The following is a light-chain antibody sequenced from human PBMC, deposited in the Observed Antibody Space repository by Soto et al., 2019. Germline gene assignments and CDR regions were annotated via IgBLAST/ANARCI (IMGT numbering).Light chain of an antibody. CDR2: KAS. J-gene: IGKJ1*01. V-gene: IGKV1-5*03. CDR1: QSITSW. Sequence: DIQMTQSPSTLSASVGDRVTITCRASQSITSWLAWYQQKPGKAPKLLIYKASNLESGVPSRVSGRGSGTEFTLTINSLQPEDFATYYCQQYNSYSWTFGQGPEVDIK. CDR3: QQYNSYSWT.